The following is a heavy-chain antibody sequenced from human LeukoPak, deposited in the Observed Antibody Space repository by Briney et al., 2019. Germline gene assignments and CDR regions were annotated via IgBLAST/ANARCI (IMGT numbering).Heavy chain of an antibody. CDR3: AKDAVDTAPEHYFDY. V-gene: IGHV3-30*18. Sequence: PGGSLRLSCAASGFTFSSYGMHWVRQAPGKGLEWVAVISYDGSNKYYADSVKGRFTISRDNSKNTLYLQMNSLRAEDTAVYYCAKDAVDTAPEHYFDYWGQGTLVTVSS. D-gene: IGHD5-18*01. CDR2: ISYDGSNK. CDR1: GFTFSSYG. J-gene: IGHJ4*02.